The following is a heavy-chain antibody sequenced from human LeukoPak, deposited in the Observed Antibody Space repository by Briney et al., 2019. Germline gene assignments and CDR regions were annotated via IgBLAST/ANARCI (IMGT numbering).Heavy chain of an antibody. CDR1: GGSISSSNYY. D-gene: IGHD2-15*01. J-gene: IGHJ5*02. CDR2: IYYSGST. CDR3: ARRLRGSEGWFDP. Sequence: PSETLSLTCTVSGGSISSSNYYWGWIRQPPGKGLEWIGSIYYSGSTNYNPSLKSRVTISVDTSKNQFSLKLSSVTAADTAVYYCARRLRGSEGWFDPWGQGTLVTVSS. V-gene: IGHV4-39*07.